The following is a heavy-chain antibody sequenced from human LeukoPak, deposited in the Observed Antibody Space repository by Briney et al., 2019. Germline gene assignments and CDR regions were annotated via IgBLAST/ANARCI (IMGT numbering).Heavy chain of an antibody. J-gene: IGHJ5*02. CDR2: ISAYSGKT. Sequence: GASVKVSCKASGYTFASYGISWVRQAPGQGLEWMGWISAYSGKTNYAQKLQDRVTMTTDTSTSTAYMELRSLRSDDTAVYYCARAGQSPDNWFDPWGQGTLVTVSS. V-gene: IGHV1-18*01. D-gene: IGHD6-19*01. CDR1: GYTFASYG. CDR3: ARAGQSPDNWFDP.